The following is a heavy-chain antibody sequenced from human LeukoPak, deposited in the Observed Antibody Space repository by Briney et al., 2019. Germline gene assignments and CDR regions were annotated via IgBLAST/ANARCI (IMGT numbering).Heavy chain of an antibody. CDR1: KFSVSSNY. D-gene: IGHD3-10*01. CDR2: IYSTGST. J-gene: IGHJ3*02. CDR3: AKEYLGVRFGELLSAFDI. Sequence: GGSLRLSCAASKFSVSSNYMTWVRQAPGKGLEWVSVIYSTGSTYYADSVKGRFTISRDNAKNSLYLQMNSLRAEDTALYYCAKEYLGVRFGELLSAFDIWGQGTMVTVSS. V-gene: IGHV3-53*05.